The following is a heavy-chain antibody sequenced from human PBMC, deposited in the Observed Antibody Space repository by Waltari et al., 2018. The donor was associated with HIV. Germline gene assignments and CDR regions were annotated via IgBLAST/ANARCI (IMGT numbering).Heavy chain of an antibody. CDR3: KFGYSSQLGMDV. V-gene: IGHV3-15*01. J-gene: IGHJ6*02. CDR1: GFTFSNAW. CDR2: IKSKTDGGTT. D-gene: IGHD6-13*01. Sequence: EVQLVESGGGLVKPGGSLRLSCAASGFTFSNAWMSWVRQAPGKGLEWVGRIKSKTDGGTTDYAAPVKGRFTISRDDSKNTLYLQMNSLKTEDTAVYYCKFGYSSQLGMDVWGQGTTVTVSS.